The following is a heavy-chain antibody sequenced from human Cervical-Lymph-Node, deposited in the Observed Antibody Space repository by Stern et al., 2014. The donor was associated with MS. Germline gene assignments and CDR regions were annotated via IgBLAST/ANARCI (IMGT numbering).Heavy chain of an antibody. Sequence: QVTLKESGPTLVKPTQTLTLTCTFSGFSLSTSGVGVGWIRQPPGKALEWLALIYWDDEKRYSPSLKSRLSIPKDTSKNQVVLTMTNMDPVDTATYYCAHITTSRYCSSTSCYGNWFDPWGQGTLVTVSS. V-gene: IGHV2-5*02. J-gene: IGHJ5*02. CDR1: GFSLSTSGVG. D-gene: IGHD2-2*01. CDR3: AHITTSRYCSSTSCYGNWFDP. CDR2: IYWDDEK.